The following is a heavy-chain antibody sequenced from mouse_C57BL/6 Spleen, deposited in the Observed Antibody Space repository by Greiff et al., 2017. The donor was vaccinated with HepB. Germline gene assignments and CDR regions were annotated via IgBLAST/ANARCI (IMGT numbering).Heavy chain of an antibody. CDR1: GYTFTSYW. J-gene: IGHJ3*01. V-gene: IGHV1-59*01. D-gene: IGHD2-3*01. Sequence: QVQLQQPGAELVRPGPSVKLSCKASGYTFTSYWMHWVKQRPGQGLEWIGVIDPSDSYTNYNQKFKGKATLTVDTSSSTAYMQLSSLTSEDSAVYYCARTRYDGYYEAWFAYWGQGTLVTVSA. CDR3: ARTRYDGYYEAWFAY. CDR2: IDPSDSYT.